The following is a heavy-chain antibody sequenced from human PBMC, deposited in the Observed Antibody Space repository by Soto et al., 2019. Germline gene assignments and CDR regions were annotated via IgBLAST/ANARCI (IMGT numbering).Heavy chain of an antibody. CDR2: VYFSGST. V-gene: IGHV4-61*08. CDR3: ARVPVDTYIIYRLDP. J-gene: IGHJ5*02. D-gene: IGHD5-18*01. Sequence: QLQLPESGPGLVRPSETLSLTCTVSGDSVNSGDYYWTAIRQPPRQGLEWVGNVYFSGSTNYSPTLKIRVSIPVDTSKNQFALKIRSVPAADTAVYYCARVPVDTYIIYRLDPCGQGTLVTVS. CDR1: GDSVNSGDYY.